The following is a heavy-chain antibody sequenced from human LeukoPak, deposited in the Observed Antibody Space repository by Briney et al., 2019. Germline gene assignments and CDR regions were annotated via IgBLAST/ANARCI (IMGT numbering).Heavy chain of an antibody. J-gene: IGHJ4*02. CDR1: GFTFSSYW. CDR2: INSDGSST. CDR3: ARVIAVADYYFDY. V-gene: IGHV3-74*01. D-gene: IGHD6-19*01. Sequence: GGSLRLSCAASGFTFSSYWMHWVRQAPGKGLVWVSRINSDGSSTSYADSVMGRFTISRDNAKNTLYLQMNSLRAEDTAVYYCARVIAVADYYFDYWGQGTLVTVSS.